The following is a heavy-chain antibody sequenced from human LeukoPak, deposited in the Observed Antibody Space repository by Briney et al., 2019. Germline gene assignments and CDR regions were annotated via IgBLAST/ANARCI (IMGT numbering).Heavy chain of an antibody. CDR1: GGSISSSYW. V-gene: IGHV4-4*02. CDR2: IYHSGST. J-gene: IGHJ4*02. Sequence: SGTLSLTCSVSGGSISSSYWWTWVRQPPGKGLEWIGEIYHSGSTNYNPSLKSRLTISVDESKNQFSLKLSSVTAADTAVYYCAGDYVWGSYRYRKNYFDYWGQGTLVTVSS. CDR3: AGDYVWGSYRYRKNYFDY. D-gene: IGHD3-16*02.